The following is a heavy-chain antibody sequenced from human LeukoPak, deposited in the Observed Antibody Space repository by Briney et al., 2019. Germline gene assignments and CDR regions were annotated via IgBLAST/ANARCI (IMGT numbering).Heavy chain of an antibody. D-gene: IGHD1-26*01. V-gene: IGHV3-9*01. CDR2: ISWNSGSI. Sequence: PGGSLRLSCAASGFTFSSYAMSWVRQAPGKGLEWVSGISWNSGSIGYADSVKGRFTISRDNAKNSLYLQMNSLRAEDTALYYCANPGRGWGQGTLVTVSS. J-gene: IGHJ4*02. CDR1: GFTFSSYA. CDR3: ANPGRG.